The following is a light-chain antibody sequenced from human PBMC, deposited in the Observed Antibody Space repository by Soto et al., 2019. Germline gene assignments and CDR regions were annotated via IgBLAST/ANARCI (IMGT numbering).Light chain of an antibody. CDR1: QSLLLSNGKNN. CDR2: LGS. J-gene: IGKJ4*01. V-gene: IGKV2-28*01. CDR3: MQALQTPLT. Sequence: DIVMTQSPLSLPVTPGEPASFSCRPSQSLLLSNGKNNLDWYLQKPGQSPQLLIYLGSNRASGVPDRFSGSGSGTDFTLKISRVEAEDVGVYYCMQALQTPLTFGGGTKVEIK.